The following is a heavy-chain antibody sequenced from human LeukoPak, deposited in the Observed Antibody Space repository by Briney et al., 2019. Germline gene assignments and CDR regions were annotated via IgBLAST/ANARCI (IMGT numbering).Heavy chain of an antibody. CDR2: ISYGGDNK. D-gene: IGHD3-3*01. CDR1: GFTFSSYA. CDR3: ARDFEAHDLRPIGY. J-gene: IGHJ4*02. Sequence: GGSLRLSCAASGFTFSSYAMHWVRQAPGKGLEWVAVISYGGDNKYYADSVKGRFTISRDNSKNTLYLQMNSLRAEDTAVYYCARDFEAHDLRPIGYWGQGTLATVSS. V-gene: IGHV3-30*01.